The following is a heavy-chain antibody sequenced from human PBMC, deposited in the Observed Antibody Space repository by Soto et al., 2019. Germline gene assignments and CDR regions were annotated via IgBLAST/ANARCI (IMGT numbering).Heavy chain of an antibody. V-gene: IGHV3-30-3*01. CDR2: ISYDGSNK. CDR3: EREDEQAGAFDT. D-gene: IGHD3-10*01. CDR1: GFTFSSYA. J-gene: IGHJ3*02. Sequence: QVQLVESGGGGVQPVRSLRLSCAASGFTFSSYAMHWGRQAPGKWLEWGAVISYDGSNKYYADFVKGRFTISRDKSKRTLYMLLNSLIAEDTAVYYCEREDEQAGAFDTWGQGTMVTVSS.